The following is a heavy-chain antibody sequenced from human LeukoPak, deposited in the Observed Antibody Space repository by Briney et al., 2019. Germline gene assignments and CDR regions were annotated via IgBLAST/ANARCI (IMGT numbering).Heavy chain of an antibody. Sequence: GESLRLSCAASGFTFSSYGMSWVRQAPGKGPEWVSSLSGSGGTTYYADSVKGRFTISRDNSKNTLYLQMNSLRADDTAVYSCAKDPPTVMANAFHIWGQGTMVTVS. CDR1: GFTFSSYG. D-gene: IGHD5-18*01. CDR3: AKDPPTVMANAFHI. J-gene: IGHJ3*02. V-gene: IGHV3-23*01. CDR2: LSGSGGTT.